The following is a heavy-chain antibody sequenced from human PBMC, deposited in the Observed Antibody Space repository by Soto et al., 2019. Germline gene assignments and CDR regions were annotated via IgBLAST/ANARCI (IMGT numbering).Heavy chain of an antibody. CDR2: IYYSGKT. Sequence: QLQLQESGPGLVKPSETLSLTCTVSGGSISSSSYYWGWIRQPPGKGLEWIGTIYYSGKTYSTPSLKSRVTISVDTSKNQFSLNLTSVTAADTAVYYCANTLNSAYWGQGILVTVSS. CDR3: ANTLNSAY. D-gene: IGHD2-21*01. J-gene: IGHJ4*02. V-gene: IGHV4-39*01. CDR1: GGSISSSSYY.